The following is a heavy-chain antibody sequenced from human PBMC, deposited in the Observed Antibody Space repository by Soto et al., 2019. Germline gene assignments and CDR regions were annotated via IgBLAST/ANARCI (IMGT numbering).Heavy chain of an antibody. Sequence: QVQLVQSGAEVKKPGASVKVSCKASGYTFTSYGISWVRQAPGQGLEWMGWISAYNGNTNYAQKLQGRVTMTTDTSTRPAYMELRSLRSDDTAVYYCARDREGWWSPPYYFDYWGQGTLVTVSS. CDR1: GYTFTSYG. CDR3: ARDREGWWSPPYYFDY. V-gene: IGHV1-18*04. J-gene: IGHJ4*02. D-gene: IGHD2-15*01. CDR2: ISAYNGNT.